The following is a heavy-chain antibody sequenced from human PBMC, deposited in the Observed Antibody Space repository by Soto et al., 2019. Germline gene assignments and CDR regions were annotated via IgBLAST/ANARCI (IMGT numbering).Heavy chain of an antibody. D-gene: IGHD6-19*01. CDR1: GFTFSNYA. V-gene: IGHV3-23*01. CDR3: AKPYSSAATLIDY. J-gene: IGHJ4*02. Sequence: EVQLLESGGGLVQPGGSLRLSCAASGFTFSNYAMSWVRQSPGKVLEWVSAISGSGGSTYYVDSVKGRFTISRDNSKNTLYLQLNSLRAEDTAIYYCAKPYSSAATLIDYWGQGTLVTVSS. CDR2: ISGSGGST.